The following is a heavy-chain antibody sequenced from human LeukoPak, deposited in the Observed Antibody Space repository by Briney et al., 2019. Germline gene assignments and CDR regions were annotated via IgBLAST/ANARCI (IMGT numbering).Heavy chain of an antibody. CDR3: ARAEGGPATAIY. CDR1: GFTFSDYY. CDR2: ISTGSSYT. J-gene: IGHJ4*02. Sequence: GGCLRLSCAAAGFTFSDYYMSWIRQAPGRGLEWVSYISTGSSYTNYADSVKGRFTISRDNAKNSLYLQMNSLRAEDTALYYCARAEGGPATAIYWGQGTLVTVSS. D-gene: IGHD2-21*02. V-gene: IGHV3-11*05.